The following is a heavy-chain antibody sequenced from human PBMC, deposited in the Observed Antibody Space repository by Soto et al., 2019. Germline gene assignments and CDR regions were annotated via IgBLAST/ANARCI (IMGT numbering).Heavy chain of an antibody. D-gene: IGHD3-9*01. CDR2: IYYSGST. Sequence: SDTLSLTCTVSGGSINSGGYYWSWIRQHPGKGLEWIGYIYYSGSTYYNPSLQSRVTISLDTSKSQFSLKLNSVTAADSAVYFCARLEGLATISYYFDFWGQGALVTVSS. V-gene: IGHV4-30-4*02. CDR1: GGSINSGGYY. CDR3: ARLEGLATISYYFDF. J-gene: IGHJ4*02.